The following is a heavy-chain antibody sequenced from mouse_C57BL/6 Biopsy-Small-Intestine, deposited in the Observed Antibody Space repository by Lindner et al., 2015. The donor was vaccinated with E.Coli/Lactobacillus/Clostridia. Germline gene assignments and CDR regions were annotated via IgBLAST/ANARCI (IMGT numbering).Heavy chain of an antibody. CDR3: AKLQDLMGHWFFDL. CDR1: GFTFINVD. Sequence: SVKVSCKASGFTFINVDIHWVRQATGQGLEWMGWMNPNNGDTGYAQKFEGRVAMTRNTSVSTSYMELSSLKSDDTAVYYCAKLQDLMGHWFFDLWGRGTLVTVSS. V-gene: IGHV14-4*02. CDR2: MNPNNGDT. J-gene: IGHJ1*01.